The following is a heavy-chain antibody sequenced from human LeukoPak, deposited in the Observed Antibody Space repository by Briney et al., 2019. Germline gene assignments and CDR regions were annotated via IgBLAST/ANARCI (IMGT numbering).Heavy chain of an antibody. D-gene: IGHD2-15*01. V-gene: IGHV3-30*18. CDR2: ISYDGSKT. CDR1: GFTFSNYG. J-gene: IGHJ4*02. Sequence: GGSLRLSCAASGFTFSNYGIHWVRQAPGKGLEWVSVISYDGSKTYYADSVKGRFTISRDNSKSTLYLQMNSLRAEDTAVYYCAKVYGCSGGSCYGIDYWGRGTLVTVSS. CDR3: AKVYGCSGGSCYGIDY.